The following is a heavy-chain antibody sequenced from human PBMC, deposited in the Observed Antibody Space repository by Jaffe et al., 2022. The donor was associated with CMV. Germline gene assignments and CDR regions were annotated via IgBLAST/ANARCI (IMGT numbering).Heavy chain of an antibody. CDR2: ISSSSSYI. V-gene: IGHV3-21*01. CDR1: GFTFSSYS. CDR3: ARDDEEWIQLWFSLAHKYYYYGMDV. D-gene: IGHD5-18*01. J-gene: IGHJ6*02. Sequence: EVQLVESGGGLVKPGGSLRLSCAASGFTFSSYSMNWVRQAPGKGLEWVSSISSSSSYIYYADSVKGRFTISRDNAKNSLYLQMNSLRAEDTAVYYCARDDEEWIQLWFSLAHKYYYYGMDVWGQGTTVTVSS.